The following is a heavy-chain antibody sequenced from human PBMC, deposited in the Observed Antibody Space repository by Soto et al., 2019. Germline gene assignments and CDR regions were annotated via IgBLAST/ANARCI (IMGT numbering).Heavy chain of an antibody. CDR1: GYSFTSYA. J-gene: IGHJ4*02. Sequence: ASVKVSCKASGYSFTSYAIHWMRQAPGQRLEWMGWINAGNGNTKYSQKFQGRVTITRDTSASTAYMELSSLRSEDTAVYYCARDLGGWPDYWGQGTLVTVSS. CDR3: ARDLGGWPDY. CDR2: INAGNGNT. D-gene: IGHD2-15*01. V-gene: IGHV1-3*01.